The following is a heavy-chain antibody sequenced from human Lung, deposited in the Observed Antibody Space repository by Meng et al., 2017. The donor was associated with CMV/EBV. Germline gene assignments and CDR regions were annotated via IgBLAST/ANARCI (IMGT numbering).Heavy chain of an antibody. V-gene: IGHV4-34*01. CDR3: ARGFLSFVRVFDY. D-gene: IGHD2/OR15-2a*01. Sequence: VTPQQWVSGLLNPSETLPLPGACYGGSFSGYYWSWIRPPPGKGLEWIGEINHSGSTNYNPSLKSRVTISVDTSKNQFSLKLSSVTAADTAVYYCARGFLSFVRVFDYWGQGTLVTVSS. CDR2: INHSGST. CDR1: GGSFSGYY. J-gene: IGHJ4*02.